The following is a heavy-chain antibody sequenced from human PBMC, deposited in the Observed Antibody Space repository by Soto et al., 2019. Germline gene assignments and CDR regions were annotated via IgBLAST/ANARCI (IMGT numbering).Heavy chain of an antibody. CDR1: GFTFSSYA. D-gene: IGHD3-10*01. V-gene: IGHV3-23*01. J-gene: IGHJ4*02. CDR2: ISGSGGST. CDR3: AKVIRPKWFGELSADG. Sequence: GGSLRLSCAASGFTFSSYAMSWVRQAPGKGLEWVSAISGSGGSTYYADSVKGRFTISRDNSKNTLYLQMNSLRAEDTAVYYCAKVIRPKWFGELSADGWGQGTLVTVSS.